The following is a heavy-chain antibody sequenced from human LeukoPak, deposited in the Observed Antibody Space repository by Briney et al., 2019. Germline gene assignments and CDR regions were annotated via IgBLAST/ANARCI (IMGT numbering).Heavy chain of an antibody. V-gene: IGHV1-69-2*01. CDR2: VHPEDGEI. CDR3: ETDQKGAFDF. J-gene: IGHJ3*01. CDR1: GYTFTDYY. Sequence: ASVKISCKVSGYTFTDYYLHWVQQAPGKGLEWLGLVHPEDGEIEYAEDFQGRITITADTSTNTAYMELNILRCEDTAMYYCETDQKGAFDFWGQGTLVTVSS.